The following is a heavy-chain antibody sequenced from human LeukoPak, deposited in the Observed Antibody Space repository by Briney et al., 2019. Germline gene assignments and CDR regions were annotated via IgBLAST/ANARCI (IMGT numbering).Heavy chain of an antibody. CDR3: ARSPGFGSSWYDY. D-gene: IGHD6-13*01. J-gene: IGHJ4*02. V-gene: IGHV4-39*07. Sequence: SETLSLTCTVSGGSVSNRDWYWGWIRQPPGKGLEWIGSIFNSGSFNSGATYSNPSLRSRMTISMDTATNQFSLRLSSVTAADTAVYFCARSPGFGSSWYDYWGQGTLVTVSS. CDR2: IFNSGSFNSGAT. CDR1: GGSVSNRDWY.